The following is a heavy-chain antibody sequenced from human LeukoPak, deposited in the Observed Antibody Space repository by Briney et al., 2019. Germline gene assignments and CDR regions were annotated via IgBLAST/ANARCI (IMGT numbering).Heavy chain of an antibody. D-gene: IGHD3-22*01. CDR3: ARGLGDSSGYYYAYYFDY. CDR2: IIPIFGTA. J-gene: IGHJ4*02. V-gene: IGHV1-69*06. CDR1: GGTFSSYA. Sequence: GASVKVSCKASGGTFSSYAISWVRQAPGQGLEWMGGIIPIFGTANYAQKFQGRVTITADKSTSTAYMELSSLRSEDTAVYYCARGLGDSSGYYYAYYFDYWGQGTLVTVSS.